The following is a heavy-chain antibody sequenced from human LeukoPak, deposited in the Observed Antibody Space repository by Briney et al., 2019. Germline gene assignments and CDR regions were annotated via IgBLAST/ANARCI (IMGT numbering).Heavy chain of an antibody. CDR1: GFTFSNVL. D-gene: IGHD3-3*01. V-gene: IGHV3-15*01. J-gene: IGHJ6*03. CDR2: IKSKTDGCTT. CDR3: TTDHNTYYDFWSGYYLWAQLVMGRYYMDV. Sequence: KSGGSLRLSCAASGFTFSNVLMSCVREAPGKGVEWVGRIKSKTDGCTTVYAAPGKGRLTISRDDSKNTLYLQMNSLKTEDTAVYYCTTDHNTYYDFWSGYYLWAQLVMGRYYMDVWGKGTTVTVSS.